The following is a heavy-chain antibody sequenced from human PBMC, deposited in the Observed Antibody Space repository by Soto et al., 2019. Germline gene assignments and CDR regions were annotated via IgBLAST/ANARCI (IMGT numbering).Heavy chain of an antibody. CDR2: IQQDGTAK. J-gene: IGHJ6*02. D-gene: IGHD6-19*01. V-gene: IGHV3-7*01. CDR1: GPTISSYW. CDR3: ARESSGPLNYRMDV. Sequence: GGSLRLSCAASGPTISSYWMSWVRQAPGKGLGWVANIQQDGTAKYYADSVKGRFTISRDNAKNSLHLQMNSLRADDTAVYYCARESSGPLNYRMDVWGQGTTVTVSS.